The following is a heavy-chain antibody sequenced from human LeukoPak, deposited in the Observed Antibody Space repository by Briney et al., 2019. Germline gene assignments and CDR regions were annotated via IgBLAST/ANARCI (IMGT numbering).Heavy chain of an antibody. V-gene: IGHV4-59*01. J-gene: IGHJ4*02. D-gene: IGHD3-10*01. CDR1: GGSISSYY. CDR3: ARATSGSGSYHE. Sequence: PSETLSLTCTVSGGSISSYYWSWIRQPPGKGLEWIGYIYYSGSTNYNPSLKSRVTISVDTSKNQFSLKLSSVTAADTAVYYCARATSGSGSYHEWGQGTLVTVSS. CDR2: IYYSGST.